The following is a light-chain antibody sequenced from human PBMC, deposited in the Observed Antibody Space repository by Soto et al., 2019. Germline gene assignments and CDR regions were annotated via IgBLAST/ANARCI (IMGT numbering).Light chain of an antibody. J-gene: IGKJ1*01. Sequence: DIQMTQSPSTLSASVGDRVTITCRASQSISSWLAWYQQKPGKAPKLLIYDASSLESGVPSRFSGSGSGTEFTLTISSLQPDDFAVYYCQQYASTRWTFGQGTKVDIK. V-gene: IGKV1-5*01. CDR1: QSISSW. CDR3: QQYASTRWT. CDR2: DAS.